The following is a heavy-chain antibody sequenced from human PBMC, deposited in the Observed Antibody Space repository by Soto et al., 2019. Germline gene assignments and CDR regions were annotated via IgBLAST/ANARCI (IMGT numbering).Heavy chain of an antibody. CDR1: GYTFTTIR. Sequence: QVQLVQSAAEVGKPGASVKVSCKASGYTFTTIRLSWVRQAPGQGLEGMGWIRPHNGDTQYAQKLQVIVTTTADPSTTTAYMEVRSLRPADTAVFYCARASSGWYDFWGPGTLVTVSS. V-gene: IGHV1-18*01. D-gene: IGHD6-19*01. CDR2: IRPHNGDT. CDR3: ARASSGWYDF. J-gene: IGHJ5*01.